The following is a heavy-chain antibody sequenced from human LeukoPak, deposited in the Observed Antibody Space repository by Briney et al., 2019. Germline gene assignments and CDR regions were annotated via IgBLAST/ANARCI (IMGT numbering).Heavy chain of an antibody. Sequence: KSLETLSLTCGVYGGSFSAYYWSWTRQPPEKGLEWIGEINHSGGTNYNPSLKSRVTISVDTSKNQFSLSLSSVTAADTAVYYCARQTRYNYGPAFDFWGQGALVTVSS. CDR2: INHSGGT. CDR3: ARQTRYNYGPAFDF. J-gene: IGHJ4*02. V-gene: IGHV4-34*01. D-gene: IGHD5-18*01. CDR1: GGSFSAYY.